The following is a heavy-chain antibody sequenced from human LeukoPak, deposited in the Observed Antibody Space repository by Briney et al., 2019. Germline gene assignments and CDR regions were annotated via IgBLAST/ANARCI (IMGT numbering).Heavy chain of an antibody. D-gene: IGHD5-18*01. V-gene: IGHV3-11*01. J-gene: IGHJ3*02. CDR1: GFTFSDYY. Sequence: GGSLRLSCTASGFTFSDYYTSWIRQAPGKGLEWVSYISSSGSTIFYADSVKGRFTISRDNAKNSLYLEMNSLRAEDTAIYYCAGAGIRLRFNDAFDIWGQGTMVTVSS. CDR3: AGAGIRLRFNDAFDI. CDR2: ISSSGSTI.